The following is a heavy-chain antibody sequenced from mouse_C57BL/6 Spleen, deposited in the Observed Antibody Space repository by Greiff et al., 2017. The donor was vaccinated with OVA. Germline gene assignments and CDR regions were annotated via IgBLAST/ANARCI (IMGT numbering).Heavy chain of an antibody. CDR3: ARFYSAMDY. CDR1: GYTFTSYW. CDR2: IHPNSGST. Sequence: QVQLKESGAELVKPGASVKLSCKASGYTFTSYWMHWVKQRPGQGLEWIGMIHPNSGSTNYNEKFKSKATLTVDKSSSTAYMQLSSLTSEDSAVYYCARFYSAMDYWGQGTSVTVSS. J-gene: IGHJ4*01. V-gene: IGHV1-64*01. D-gene: IGHD2-12*01.